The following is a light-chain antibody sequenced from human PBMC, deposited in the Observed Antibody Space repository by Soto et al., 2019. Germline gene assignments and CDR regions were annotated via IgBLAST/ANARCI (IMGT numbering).Light chain of an antibody. V-gene: IGKV1-5*01. CDR2: DVS. J-gene: IGKJ1*01. CDR3: QQYETYSQWT. Sequence: DIQMTQSPSTLSASLGDRVTITCRASQSISRWLAWYQQKPGKAPKLLISDVSSLERGVPSMFSGSGSGTEFTLAISSLQPDDFATYHCQQYETYSQWTFCQGTKGEI. CDR1: QSISRW.